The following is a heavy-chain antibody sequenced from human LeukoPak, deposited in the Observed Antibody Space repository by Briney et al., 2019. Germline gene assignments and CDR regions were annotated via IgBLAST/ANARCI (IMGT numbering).Heavy chain of an antibody. CDR3: ARERGYSYGYGSYPYFDY. V-gene: IGHV3-48*01. CDR2: ISSSSSTI. CDR1: GFTFSSYS. J-gene: IGHJ4*02. D-gene: IGHD5-18*01. Sequence: QAGGSLRLSCAASGFTFSSYSMNWVRQAPGKGLEWVSYISSSSSTIYYADSVKGRFTISRDNAKNSLYLQMNSLRAEDTAVYYCARERGYSYGYGSYPYFDYWGQGTLVTVSS.